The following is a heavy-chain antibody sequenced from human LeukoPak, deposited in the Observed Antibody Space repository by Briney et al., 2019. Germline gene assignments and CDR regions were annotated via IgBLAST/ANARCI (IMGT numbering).Heavy chain of an antibody. CDR3: ARDTEAAWFGEASYYYGMDV. CDR2: IYYSGST. Sequence: SETLSLTCTVSGGSTSSSSYYWGWIRQPPGKGLEWIGSIYYSGSTYYNPSLQSRVTMSVDTSKNQFSLKLTSVTAADTAVYYCARDTEAAWFGEASYYYGMDVWGQGTTVTVSS. J-gene: IGHJ6*02. CDR1: GGSTSSSSYY. D-gene: IGHD3-10*01. V-gene: IGHV4-39*07.